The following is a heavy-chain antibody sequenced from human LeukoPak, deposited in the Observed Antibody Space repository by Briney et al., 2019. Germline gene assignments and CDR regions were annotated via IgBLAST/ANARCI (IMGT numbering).Heavy chain of an antibody. CDR2: TYHSGST. Sequence: SETLSLTCTVSGYSISSGYYWGWIRQPPGKGLEWIGSTYHSGSTYYNPSLKSRVTISVDTSKNQFSLKLSSVTAADTAVYYCARGVDPWWELPPFDYWGQGTLVTVSS. V-gene: IGHV4-38-2*02. CDR1: GYSISSGYY. CDR3: ARGVDPWWELPPFDY. J-gene: IGHJ4*02. D-gene: IGHD1-26*01.